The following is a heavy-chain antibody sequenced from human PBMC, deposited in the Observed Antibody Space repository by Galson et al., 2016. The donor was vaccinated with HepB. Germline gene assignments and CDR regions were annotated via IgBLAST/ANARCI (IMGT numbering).Heavy chain of an antibody. Sequence: SLRLSCAASGFAFSNCAMTWVRQIPGRRLEWVAGTSSSANSIYYADSVKGRFTISRDNSINTLFLYMNSLRAEDTGVYFCARKKLSIATDSTPVLESWGQGTLVTVSS. CDR1: GFAFSNCA. J-gene: IGHJ1*01. D-gene: IGHD2-15*01. CDR3: ARKKLSIATDSTPVLES. V-gene: IGHV3-23*01. CDR2: TSSSANSI.